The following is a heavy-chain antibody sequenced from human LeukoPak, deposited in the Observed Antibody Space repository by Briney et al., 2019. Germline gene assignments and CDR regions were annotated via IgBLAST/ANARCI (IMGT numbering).Heavy chain of an antibody. V-gene: IGHV3-30*04. CDR3: ARDVSVVVLSSTPTQIDY. J-gene: IGHJ4*02. CDR1: GFTFSNYA. CDR2: ISYEANDK. D-gene: IGHD3-22*01. Sequence: PGGSLRLSCAASGFTFSNYAMDWDRQAPGKGLEWVAVISYEANDKYYADSVTGRFTISRDNSKNTLYLQMNNLRAEDTAVYYCARDVSVVVLSSTPTQIDYWGQGTLVTVSS.